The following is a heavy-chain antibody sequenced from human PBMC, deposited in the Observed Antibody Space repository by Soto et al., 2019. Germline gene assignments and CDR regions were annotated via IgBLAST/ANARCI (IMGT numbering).Heavy chain of an antibody. J-gene: IGHJ6*02. V-gene: IGHV1-3*01. CDR2: INAGNGNT. CDR1: GYTFTSYA. CDR3: AAGARGSWPSYYGMDV. D-gene: IGHD6-13*01. Sequence: ASVKVSCKASGYTFTSYAMHWVRQAPGQRLEWMGWINAGNGNTKYSQKFQGRVTITRDTSTSTAYMELSSLRSEDTAVYYCAAGARGSWPSYYGMDVWGQGTTVTVSS.